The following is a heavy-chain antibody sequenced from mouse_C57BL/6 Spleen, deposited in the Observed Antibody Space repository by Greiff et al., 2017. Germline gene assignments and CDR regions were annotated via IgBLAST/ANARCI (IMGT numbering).Heavy chain of an antibody. CDR1: GYTFTSYW. Sequence: QVHVKQPGAELVKPGASVKVSCKASGYTFTSYWMHWVKQRPGPGLEWIGRIHPSASDTNSNQKFKGKATLTVDKSSSTAYMQLSSLTSEDSAVYYCAIAETGTLFAYWGQGTLVTVSA. V-gene: IGHV1-74*01. CDR3: AIAETGTLFAY. J-gene: IGHJ3*01. D-gene: IGHD4-1*01. CDR2: IHPSASDT.